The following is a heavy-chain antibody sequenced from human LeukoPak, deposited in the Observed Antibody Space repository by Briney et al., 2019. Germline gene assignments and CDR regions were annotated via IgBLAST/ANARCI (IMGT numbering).Heavy chain of an antibody. CDR2: IRYDGSNK. V-gene: IGHV3-30*02. CDR3: APRVVVIAAPFEY. CDR1: GFPFSTYG. D-gene: IGHD2-21*01. J-gene: IGHJ4*02. Sequence: PGGSLRLSCAASGFPFSTYGMHWVRQAPGKGLEWVAFIRYDGSNKSYSDSVKGRFTISRDNSKNTLYLQMNSLRVDDTAVYYCAPRVVVIAAPFEYWGQGTLVTVS.